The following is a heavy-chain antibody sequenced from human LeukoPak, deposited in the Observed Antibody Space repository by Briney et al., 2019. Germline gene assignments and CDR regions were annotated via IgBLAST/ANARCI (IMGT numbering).Heavy chain of an antibody. Sequence: GGSLRLSWVVSGLTSSDYWMRWVRQAPGKVREWVGNIKQDGSETKYGGSGKGRFTTSRNNAKNSLYLQMNNLTAEDTAVYYCARHLPFFDYWGQGALVSVSS. CDR1: GLTSSDYW. CDR3: ARHLPFFDY. CDR2: IKQDGSET. J-gene: IGHJ4*02. V-gene: IGHV3-7*01.